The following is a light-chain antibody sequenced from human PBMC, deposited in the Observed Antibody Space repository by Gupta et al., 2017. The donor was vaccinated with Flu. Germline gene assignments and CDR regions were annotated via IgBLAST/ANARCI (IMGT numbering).Light chain of an antibody. Sequence: RRPSGIPERFSGSNSGNTATLTISGTQAADEGDYYCQTSDTDSVVFGGGTMLTVL. V-gene: IGLV3-1*01. J-gene: IGLJ2*01. CDR3: QTSDTDSVV.